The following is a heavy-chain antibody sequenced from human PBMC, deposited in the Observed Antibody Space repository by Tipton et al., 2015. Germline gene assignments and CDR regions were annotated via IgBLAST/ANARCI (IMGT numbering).Heavy chain of an antibody. CDR3: ARGDYVWGSYREGLDY. Sequence: QLVQSGPEVKKPGASVKVSCKASGYTFTSYAMHWVRQAPGQRLEWMGWINAGNGNTKYSQIFQGRVTITRDTSASTAYMELSSLRGEDTAVYYCARGDYVWGSYREGLDYWGQGTLVTVSS. CDR2: INAGNGNT. D-gene: IGHD3-16*02. CDR1: GYTFTSYA. J-gene: IGHJ4*02. V-gene: IGHV1-3*01.